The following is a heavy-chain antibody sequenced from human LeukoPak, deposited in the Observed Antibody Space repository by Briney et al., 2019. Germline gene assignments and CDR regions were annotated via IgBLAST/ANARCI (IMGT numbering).Heavy chain of an antibody. Sequence: SETLSLTCAVYGGSFSGYYWSWIRQPPGKGLEWTGEINHSGSTNYNPSLKSRVTISVDTSKNQFSLKLSSVTAADTAVYYCARGGREGDFWSGYYYYYYMDVWGKGTTVTVSS. V-gene: IGHV4-34*01. J-gene: IGHJ6*03. CDR2: INHSGST. D-gene: IGHD3-3*01. CDR3: ARGGREGDFWSGYYYYYYMDV. CDR1: GGSFSGYY.